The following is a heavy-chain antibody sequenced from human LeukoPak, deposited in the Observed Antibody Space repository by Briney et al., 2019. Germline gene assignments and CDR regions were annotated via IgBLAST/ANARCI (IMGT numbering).Heavy chain of an antibody. J-gene: IGHJ6*04. V-gene: IGHV4-38-2*01. CDR2: IYHSGST. Sequence: SETLSLTCAVSGYSISSGYYWGWIRQPPGKGLEWIGSIYHSGSTYYNPSLKSRVTISVDTSKNQFSLKLSSVTAADTAVYYRARNVNKNMVPDVWGKGTTVTVSS. CDR3: ARNVNKNMVPDV. D-gene: IGHD3-10*01. CDR1: GYSISSGYY.